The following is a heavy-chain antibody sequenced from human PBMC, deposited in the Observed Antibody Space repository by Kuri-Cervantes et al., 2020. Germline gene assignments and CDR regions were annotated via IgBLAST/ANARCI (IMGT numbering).Heavy chain of an antibody. CDR3: ARDAYCSSITCLKNAFDI. J-gene: IGHJ3*02. Sequence: ASVKVSCKASGYTFTGYYMHWVRQAPGQGLEWMGWINPNSGGTNYAQKLQGRVTMTTDTSTSTAYMELRSLRSDDTAVYYCARDAYCSSITCLKNAFDIWGQGTMVTVSS. CDR1: GYTFTGYY. V-gene: IGHV1-2*02. D-gene: IGHD2-2*01. CDR2: INPNSGGT.